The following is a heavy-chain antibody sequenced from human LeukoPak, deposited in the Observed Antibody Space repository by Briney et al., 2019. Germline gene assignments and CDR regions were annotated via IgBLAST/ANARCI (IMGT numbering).Heavy chain of an antibody. Sequence: PSETLSLTCTVSGASITNYYWSWIRQSAGKGLEWIGRIYPSGSTHSIPSLKSRVTMSLDTSKNQFSLGLSSVTAADTAVYYCARVRPNWNDGTFDYWGQGTLVTVSS. CDR2: IYPSGST. V-gene: IGHV4-4*07. D-gene: IGHD1-1*01. CDR1: GASITNYY. CDR3: ARVRPNWNDGTFDY. J-gene: IGHJ4*02.